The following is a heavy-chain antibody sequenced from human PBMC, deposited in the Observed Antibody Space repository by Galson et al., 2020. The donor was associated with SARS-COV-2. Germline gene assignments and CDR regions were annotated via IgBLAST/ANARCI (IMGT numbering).Heavy chain of an antibody. CDR3: PLGVVIGQEAFDI. CDR2: IYYSGST. Sequence: SQTLSLTCTVSGGSISSSSYYWGWIRQPPGKGLEWIGSIYYSGSTYYNPSLKSRVTISVDTSKNQFSLKLSSVTAADTAVYYCPLGVVIGQEAFDIWGQGTMVTVSS. V-gene: IGHV4-39*01. J-gene: IGHJ3*02. D-gene: IGHD3-22*01. CDR1: GGSISSSSYY.